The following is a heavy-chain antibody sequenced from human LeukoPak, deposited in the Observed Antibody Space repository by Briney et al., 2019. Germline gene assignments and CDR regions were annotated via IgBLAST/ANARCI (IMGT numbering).Heavy chain of an antibody. D-gene: IGHD6-19*01. CDR2: INQDGRKK. V-gene: IGHV3-7*02. CDR3: AKWMGRDS. Sequence: GGSLRLSCAASGFSFRTHWMSWVRQAPGKGLEWVANINQDGRKKFYVDSVEGRFTISRDDAKTSLFLQMNSLRVEDTAVYYCAKWMGRDSWGQGTLVTVSS. J-gene: IGHJ4*02. CDR1: GFSFRTHW.